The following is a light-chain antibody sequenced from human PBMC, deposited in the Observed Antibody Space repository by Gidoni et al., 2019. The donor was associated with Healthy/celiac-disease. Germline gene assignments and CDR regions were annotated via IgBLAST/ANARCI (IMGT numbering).Light chain of an antibody. CDR2: QDS. Sequence: SYELTQPPSVSVSPGQTASITCSGEKLGDKYACWYQQKPGQSPVLVIYQDSTRPSGIPERFSGSNSGNTATLTISGTQAMDEADYYCQAWDSSTVVFGGGTKLTVL. CDR3: QAWDSSTVV. J-gene: IGLJ2*01. CDR1: KLGDKY. V-gene: IGLV3-1*01.